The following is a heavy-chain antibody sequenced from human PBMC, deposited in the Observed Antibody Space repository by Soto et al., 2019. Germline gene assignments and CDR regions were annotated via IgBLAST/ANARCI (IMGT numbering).Heavy chain of an antibody. CDR1: GYTFTGYY. CDR2: INPNSGGT. D-gene: IGHD2-2*01. CDR3: ATGKLYCSSTRCYPDWFDP. Sequence: ASVKVSCKASGYTFTGYYMHWVRQAPGQGLEWMGWINPNSGGTNYAQKFQGRVTMTRDTSISTAYMELSRLRSDDTAVYYCATGKLYCSSTRCYPDWFDPWGQGTLVTVSS. V-gene: IGHV1-2*02. J-gene: IGHJ5*02.